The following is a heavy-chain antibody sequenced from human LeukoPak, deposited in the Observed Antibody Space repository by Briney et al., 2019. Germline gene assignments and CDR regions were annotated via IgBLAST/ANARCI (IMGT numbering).Heavy chain of an antibody. J-gene: IGHJ4*02. CDR2: IYYSGST. V-gene: IGHV4-39*07. Sequence: SETLSLTCIVSGGSISSTSYYWGWIRQPPGKGLEWIGSIYYSGSTYYNPSLKSRVTISVDTSKNQFSLKLSSVTAADTAVYYCARVRGTYYYDSSGHTRHYYFDYWGQGTLVTVSS. CDR1: GGSISSTSYY. CDR3: ARVRGTYYYDSSGHTRHYYFDY. D-gene: IGHD3-22*01.